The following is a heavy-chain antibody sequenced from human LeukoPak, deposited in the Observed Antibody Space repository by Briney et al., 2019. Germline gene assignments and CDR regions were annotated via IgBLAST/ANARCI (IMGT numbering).Heavy chain of an antibody. J-gene: IGHJ4*02. D-gene: IGHD6-19*01. Sequence: PGGSLRLSCAASGFTVSSNYMSWVRQAPGKGLEWVSVIYSGGSTYYADSVKGRFTISRDNSKNTLYLQMNSLRAEDTAVYYCARAGGGYSSGWYLDYWRQGTLVTVSS. V-gene: IGHV3-66*01. CDR1: GFTVSSNY. CDR3: ARAGGGYSSGWYLDY. CDR2: IYSGGST.